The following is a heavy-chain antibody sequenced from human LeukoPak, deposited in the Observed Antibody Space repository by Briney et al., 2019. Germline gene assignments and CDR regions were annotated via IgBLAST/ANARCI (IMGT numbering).Heavy chain of an antibody. J-gene: IGHJ4*02. D-gene: IGHD2-2*01. V-gene: IGHV3-64*02. CDR3: ARDPHCGSTSCLSYFDY. CDR1: GFTFSSHA. CDR2: ISSDGGVT. Sequence: GGSLRLSCAASGFTFSSHAMHWVRQAPGKGLEYVSAISSDGGVTYYADSVKGRFTISRDNSKNTVHLQMGSLRGEDMAVYYCARDPHCGSTSCLSYFDYWGQGTLVTVSS.